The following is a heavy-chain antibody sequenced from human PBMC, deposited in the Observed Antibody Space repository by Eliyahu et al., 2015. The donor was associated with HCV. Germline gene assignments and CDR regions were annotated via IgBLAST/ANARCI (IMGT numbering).Heavy chain of an antibody. J-gene: IGHJ1*01. CDR2: IYGAGYT. CDR3: ARVAGLYSSALGYFQH. CDR1: GFSXSNQY. Sequence: EVQLVESGGGLIQPGGSLRLSCAASGFSXSNQYMSWVRQAPGKGLEWVSAIYGAGYTYYAESVRGRCTISRNNFKNTLYLHLSSLSVDDTANYYCARVAGLYSSALGYFQHWGQGALVTVSS. V-gene: IGHV3-53*01. D-gene: IGHD6-19*01.